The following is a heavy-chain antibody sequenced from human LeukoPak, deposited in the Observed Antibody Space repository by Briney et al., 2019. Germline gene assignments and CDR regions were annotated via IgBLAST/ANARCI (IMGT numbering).Heavy chain of an antibody. Sequence: GGSLRLSCAASGFTFSSYGMHWVRQAPGKGLEWVAVIWYDGSNKYYADSVKGRFTISRDNSKNTLYLQMNSLRAEDTAVYYCAKPGYGDYFDYWGQGNLVTVSS. D-gene: IGHD4-17*01. CDR2: IWYDGSNK. J-gene: IGHJ4*02. CDR1: GFTFSSYG. CDR3: AKPGYGDYFDY. V-gene: IGHV3-33*06.